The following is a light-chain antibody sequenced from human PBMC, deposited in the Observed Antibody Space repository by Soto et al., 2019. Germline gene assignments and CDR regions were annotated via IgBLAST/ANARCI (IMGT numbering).Light chain of an antibody. J-gene: IGKJ1*01. Sequence: DIQMTQSPSSLSASLGDRVTITCRASQSIDTYLNWYQRKPGKAPNVLIYAASTLQSGVPTRFSGSGSGTDFTLTISSLQPEDFATYYCQQSYSVPRTFGLGTKVDI. CDR3: QQSYSVPRT. CDR2: AAS. CDR1: QSIDTY. V-gene: IGKV1-39*01.